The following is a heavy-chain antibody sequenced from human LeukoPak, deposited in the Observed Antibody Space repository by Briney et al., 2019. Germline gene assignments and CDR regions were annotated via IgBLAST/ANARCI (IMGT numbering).Heavy chain of an antibody. CDR3: AKVHGAYCGGDCGRGWGYYFDY. CDR2: ISGSGGST. D-gene: IGHD2-21*02. J-gene: IGHJ4*02. CDR1: GFTFSSYA. V-gene: IGHV3-23*01. Sequence: PGGSLRLSCAASGFTFSSYAMSWARRAPGKGLQWVSAISGSGGSTYYADSVKGRLTISRDNSKNTLYLQMNSLRAEDTAVYYCAKVHGAYCGGDCGRGWGYYFDYWGQGTLVTVSS.